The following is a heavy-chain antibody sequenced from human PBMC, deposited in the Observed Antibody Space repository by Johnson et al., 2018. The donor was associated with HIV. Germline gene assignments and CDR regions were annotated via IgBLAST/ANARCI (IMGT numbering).Heavy chain of an antibody. D-gene: IGHD3-22*01. V-gene: IGHV3-11*04. Sequence: QVQLVESGGGLVKPGGSLRLSCAASGFTFSDYYMSWIRQAPGKGLEWVSYISSSGSTIYYADSVKGRFTISRDNSKNTLYLQMNSLRAEDTAIYYCVRGRISMTVVDLRGGAFDIWGQGTMVTVSS. CDR1: GFTFSDYY. CDR2: ISSSGSTI. CDR3: VRGRISMTVVDLRGGAFDI. J-gene: IGHJ3*02.